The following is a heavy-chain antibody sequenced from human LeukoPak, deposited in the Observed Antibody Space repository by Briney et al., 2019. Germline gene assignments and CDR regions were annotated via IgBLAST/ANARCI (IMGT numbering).Heavy chain of an antibody. CDR1: GGTFRTYA. D-gene: IGHD6-6*01. J-gene: IGHJ3*02. CDR3: ARDPNLEYVGAFDI. V-gene: IGHV1-69*05. Sequence: ASVTVSCTASGGTFRTYAFSWVRQAPGQGLEWMGGIIPIEGTANYAQKFQGRVTITTDESTSTVYMELGSLRSEDTAVYFCARDPNLEYVGAFDIWGQGTMVTVSS. CDR2: IIPIEGTA.